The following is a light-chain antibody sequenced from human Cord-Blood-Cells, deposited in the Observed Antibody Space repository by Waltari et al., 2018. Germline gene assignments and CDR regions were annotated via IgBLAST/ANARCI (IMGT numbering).Light chain of an antibody. Sequence: QSALTQPASVSGSPGQSITISCTGTSSDVWSYNPVSWYQQHPGKAPKLMIYEVSKRPSGVSNRFSGSKSGNTASLTISGLQAEDEADYYCCSYAGSSTYVFGTGTKVTVL. CDR2: EVS. J-gene: IGLJ1*01. V-gene: IGLV2-23*02. CDR3: CSYAGSSTYV. CDR1: SSDVWSYNP.